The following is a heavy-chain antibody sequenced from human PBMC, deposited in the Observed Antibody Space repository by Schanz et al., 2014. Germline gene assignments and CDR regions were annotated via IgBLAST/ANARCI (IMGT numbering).Heavy chain of an antibody. J-gene: IGHJ6*02. Sequence: QVQLVQSGAEMKKPGASVKVSCKASGYIFIGYYIHWVRQAPGQGLEWMGWINTYNGNTNYAQKFQGRVTMTTDTSTNTVYMELSRLTSDDTAVFFCARENTAVAGMPRVMDVWGQGTTVTVTS. D-gene: IGHD6-19*01. CDR2: INTYNGNT. CDR3: ARENTAVAGMPRVMDV. CDR1: GYIFIGYY. V-gene: IGHV1-2*02.